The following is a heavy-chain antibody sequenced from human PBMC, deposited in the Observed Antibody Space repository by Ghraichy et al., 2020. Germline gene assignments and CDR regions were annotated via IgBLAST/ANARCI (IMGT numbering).Heavy chain of an antibody. D-gene: IGHD1-1*01. Sequence: GGSLRLSCAASGFTFSSYSMNWVRQAPGKGLEWVSSISSSSSYIYYADSVKGRFTISRDNAKNSLYLQMNSLRAEDTAVYYCARDLRYEDYYGMDVWGQGTTVTVSS. J-gene: IGHJ6*02. CDR2: ISSSSSYI. CDR3: ARDLRYEDYYGMDV. CDR1: GFTFSSYS. V-gene: IGHV3-21*01.